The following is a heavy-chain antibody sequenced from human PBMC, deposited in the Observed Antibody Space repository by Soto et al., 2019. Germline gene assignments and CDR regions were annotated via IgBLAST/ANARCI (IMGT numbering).Heavy chain of an antibody. J-gene: IGHJ6*02. CDR1: GYSFTSYW. D-gene: IGHD2-2*01. V-gene: IGHV5-51*01. Sequence: GASLKISCKGSGYSFTSYWIGWVRQMPGKGLEWMGIIYPGDSDTRYSPSFQGQVTISADKSISTAYLQWSSLKASDTAMYYCARHFYCSSTSCYGSYYYGMDVWGQGTTVTVSS. CDR2: IYPGDSDT. CDR3: ARHFYCSSTSCYGSYYYGMDV.